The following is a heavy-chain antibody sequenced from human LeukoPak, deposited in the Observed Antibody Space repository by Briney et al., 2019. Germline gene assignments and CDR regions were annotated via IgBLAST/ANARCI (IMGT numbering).Heavy chain of an antibody. Sequence: GGSLRLSCAASGFTFSNYWMSWVRQAPGKGLEWVANIKQDGSEKYYVDSVKGRFTISRDNAKNTLYLQMNSLRAEDTAVYYCARSAGVATIGDWFDPWGQGTLVTVSS. CDR2: IKQDGSEK. V-gene: IGHV3-7*01. CDR1: GFTFSNYW. D-gene: IGHD5-12*01. J-gene: IGHJ5*02. CDR3: ARSAGVATIGDWFDP.